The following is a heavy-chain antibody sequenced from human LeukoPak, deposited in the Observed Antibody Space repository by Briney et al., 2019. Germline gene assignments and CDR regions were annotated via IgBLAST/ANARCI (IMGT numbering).Heavy chain of an antibody. Sequence: PGGSLRLSCAASGVTLSSYSINWVRQAPGKGLEWVSYISLSSSTIYYADSVKGRFTISRDNAKNSLFLQMSCLRAEDTAVYYCSTAKFDYWGQGTLVTVSS. CDR3: STAKFDY. J-gene: IGHJ4*02. CDR1: GVTLSSYS. CDR2: ISLSSSTI. V-gene: IGHV3-48*01.